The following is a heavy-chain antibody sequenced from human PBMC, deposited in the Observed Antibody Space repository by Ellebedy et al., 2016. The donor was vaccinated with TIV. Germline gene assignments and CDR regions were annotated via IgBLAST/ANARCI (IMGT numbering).Heavy chain of an antibody. Sequence: GESLKISCAASGFNFSSYWMTWVRQAPGKGLKWVAKIRQEGDEIYYVESVKGRFTISRDNAKNSLFLQMNSLRVEDTAVYYCARRASYGDYAVQVNPWFDPWGQGTLVTVSS. D-gene: IGHD4-17*01. CDR3: ARRASYGDYAVQVNPWFDP. CDR2: IRQEGDEI. V-gene: IGHV3-7*01. CDR1: GFNFSSYW. J-gene: IGHJ5*02.